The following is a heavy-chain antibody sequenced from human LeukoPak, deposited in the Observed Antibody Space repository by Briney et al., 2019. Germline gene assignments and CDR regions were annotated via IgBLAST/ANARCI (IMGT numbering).Heavy chain of an antibody. D-gene: IGHD6-6*01. V-gene: IGHV3-48*01. J-gene: IGHJ4*02. Sequence: GGSLRLSCAASGFTFSSYSMNWVRQAPGKGLEWVSYISSSSSTIYYADSVKGRFTISRDNSKNTLYLQMNSLRAEDTAVYYCAKDRAYSSSIGDYWGQGTLVTVSS. CDR2: ISSSSSTI. CDR3: AKDRAYSSSIGDY. CDR1: GFTFSSYS.